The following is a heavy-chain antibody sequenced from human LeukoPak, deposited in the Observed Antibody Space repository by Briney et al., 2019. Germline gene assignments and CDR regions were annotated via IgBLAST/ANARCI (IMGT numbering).Heavy chain of an antibody. CDR2: INHSGST. D-gene: IGHD6-13*01. CDR1: GGSFSGYY. J-gene: IGHJ6*02. Sequence: PSETLSLTCAVCGGSFSGYYWSWIRQPPGKGLEWIGEINHSGSTNYNPSLKSRVTISVDTSKNQFSLKLSSVTAADTAVYYCAGSLAAAAPGYYGMDVWGQGTTVTVSS. CDR3: AGSLAAAAPGYYGMDV. V-gene: IGHV4-34*01.